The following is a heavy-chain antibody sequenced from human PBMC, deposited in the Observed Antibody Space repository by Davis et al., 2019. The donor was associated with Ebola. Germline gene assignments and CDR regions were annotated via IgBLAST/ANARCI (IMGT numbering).Heavy chain of an antibody. V-gene: IGHV4-39*01. CDR3: AALVVPAANVFYYYYMDV. CDR2: IYYSGST. J-gene: IGHJ6*03. D-gene: IGHD2-2*01. Sequence: PSETLSLTCTVSGGSISSSSYYWGWIRQPPGKGLEWIGSIYYSGSTYYNPSLKRRVTISVDTSKNQFSLKLSSVTAADTAVYYCAALVVPAANVFYYYYMDVWGKGTTVTVSS. CDR1: GGSISSSSYY.